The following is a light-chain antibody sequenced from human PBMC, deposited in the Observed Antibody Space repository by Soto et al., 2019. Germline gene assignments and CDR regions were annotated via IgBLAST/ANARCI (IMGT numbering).Light chain of an antibody. CDR2: DAS. CDR3: QQRSNWPPIT. V-gene: IGKV3-11*01. Sequence: EIVLTQSPATLSLSPGERATLSCRASQSVISYLAWYPQKPGQAPRLLIYDASNRATGIPARFSGSGSGTDFTFTISSLEPEDFAVYYCQQRSNWPPITFGQGTRMEIK. CDR1: QSVISY. J-gene: IGKJ5*01.